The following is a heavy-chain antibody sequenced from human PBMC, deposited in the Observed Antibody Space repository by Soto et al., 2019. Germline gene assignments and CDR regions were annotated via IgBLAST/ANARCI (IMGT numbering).Heavy chain of an antibody. D-gene: IGHD1-26*01. Sequence: QLQLQESGPGLVKPSETLSLTCTVSGGSISINNYYWGWIRQPPRKGLEWIGSIYYSGTTYYNPSLKNRLTISVATSNNQFSLKLSSVTAADTAVYYCARHRLLTPPVYWGQGTLVTVSS. J-gene: IGHJ4*02. CDR1: GGSISINNYY. CDR2: IYYSGTT. CDR3: ARHRLLTPPVY. V-gene: IGHV4-39*01.